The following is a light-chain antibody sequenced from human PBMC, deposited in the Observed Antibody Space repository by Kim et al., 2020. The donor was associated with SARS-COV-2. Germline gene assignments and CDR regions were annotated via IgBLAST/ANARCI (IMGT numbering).Light chain of an antibody. Sequence: QSALTQPPSASGYPGQSVAISCTGTSSDVGGYNSVSWYQQYPDKAPKLIIYEVTKRPSGVPDRFSGSKSGKTASLTVSGLQAEDEADYYCSSYARGDNLVFGGGTKVTVL. V-gene: IGLV2-8*01. CDR1: SSDVGGYNS. CDR2: EVT. CDR3: SSYARGDNLV. J-gene: IGLJ3*02.